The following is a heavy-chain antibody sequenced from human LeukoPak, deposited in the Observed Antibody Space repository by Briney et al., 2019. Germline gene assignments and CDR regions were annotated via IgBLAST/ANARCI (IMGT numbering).Heavy chain of an antibody. J-gene: IGHJ6*03. CDR3: ARHAVEGSWYVYYMDV. CDR1: GFTFSSYG. V-gene: IGHV3-30*02. Sequence: GGSLRLSCAASGFTFSSYGMHWVRQAPGKGLEWVAFIRYDGSNKYYADSVKGRFTISRDNSKNTLYLQVNSLRAEDTAVYYCARHAVEGSWYVYYMDVWGKGTTVTVSS. D-gene: IGHD6-13*01. CDR2: IRYDGSNK.